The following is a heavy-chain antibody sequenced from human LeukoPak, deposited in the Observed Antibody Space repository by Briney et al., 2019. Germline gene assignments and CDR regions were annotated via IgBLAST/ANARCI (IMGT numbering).Heavy chain of an antibody. CDR3: ARGVRGVIIPYYFDY. Sequence: KPGGSLRLSCAASGLTVSSNYMSWVRQAPGKGLEWVSVIYSGGSTYYADSVKGRFTISRDNSKNTLYLQMNSLRAEDTAVYYCARGVRGVIIPYYFDYWGQGTLVTVSS. J-gene: IGHJ4*02. V-gene: IGHV3-53*05. D-gene: IGHD3-10*01. CDR1: GLTVSSNY. CDR2: IYSGGST.